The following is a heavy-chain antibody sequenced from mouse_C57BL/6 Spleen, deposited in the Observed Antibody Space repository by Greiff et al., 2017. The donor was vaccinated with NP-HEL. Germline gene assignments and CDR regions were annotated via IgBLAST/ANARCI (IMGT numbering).Heavy chain of an antibody. Sequence: QVQLQQSGPELVKPGASVKISCKASGYAFSSSWMNWVKQRPGKGLEWIGRIYPGDGDTNYNGKLKGKATLTADKSSSTAYMQLSSLTYEDSAVYYCARGDYFDYWGQGTTLTVSS. J-gene: IGHJ2*01. CDR1: GYAFSSSW. V-gene: IGHV1-82*01. CDR2: IYPGDGDT. CDR3: ARGDYFDY.